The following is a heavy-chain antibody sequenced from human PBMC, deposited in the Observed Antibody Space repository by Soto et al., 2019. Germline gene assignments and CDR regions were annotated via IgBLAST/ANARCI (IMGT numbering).Heavy chain of an antibody. V-gene: IGHV4-59*11. J-gene: IGHJ5*02. CDR1: GGSMSNHY. CDR3: ARVSYYYDNSGYSYGWFGP. D-gene: IGHD3-22*01. CDR2: IYYSGST. Sequence: XGTLSITCSVSGGSMSNHYWSWIRQPPGKGLEWIGDIYYSGSTDYNPSLKSRVSISVDTSKSQFFLKLNAVTAADTAVYFCARVSYYYDNSGYSYGWFGPWGQGTLVTVSS.